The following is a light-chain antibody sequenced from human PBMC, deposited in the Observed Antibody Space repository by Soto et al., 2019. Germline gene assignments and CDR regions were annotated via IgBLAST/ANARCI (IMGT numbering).Light chain of an antibody. Sequence: EIVLTQSPGTLSLSPGERATLSGRASQSVSSSYLAWYQQKPGQAPRLLIYGASTRATGVPDRFSGSGSGTDFTLTISRLEPEDFAVYSCQQYGSSGTFGQGTKVDIK. V-gene: IGKV3-20*01. CDR2: GAS. J-gene: IGKJ1*01. CDR3: QQYGSSGT. CDR1: QSVSSSY.